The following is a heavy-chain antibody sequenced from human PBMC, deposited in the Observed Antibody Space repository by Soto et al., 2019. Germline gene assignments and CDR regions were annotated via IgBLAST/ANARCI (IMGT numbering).Heavy chain of an antibody. Sequence: GGSLRLSCAASGFTVSSNYMSWVRQAPGKGLEWVSVIYSGGSTYYADSVKGRFTISRDNSKNTLYLQMNSLRAEDTAVYYCARRIAAAYYYYYGMDVWGQGTTVTVSS. J-gene: IGHJ6*02. CDR3: ARRIAAAYYYYYGMDV. V-gene: IGHV3-66*04. CDR1: GFTVSSNY. D-gene: IGHD6-13*01. CDR2: IYSGGST.